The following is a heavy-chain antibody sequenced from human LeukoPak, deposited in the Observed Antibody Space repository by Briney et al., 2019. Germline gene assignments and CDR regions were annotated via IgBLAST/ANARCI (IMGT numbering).Heavy chain of an antibody. J-gene: IGHJ4*02. CDR2: ISSGSTI. CDR1: GFTFSDYY. V-gene: IGHV3-11*01. D-gene: IGHD3-22*01. CDR3: ARDFRGLYYYDSSGYYS. Sequence: GGSLRLSCAASGFTFSDYYMSWIRQAPGKGLEWVSYISSGSTIYYADSVKGRFTSSRDNAKNSLYLQMNSLRAEDTAVYYCARDFRGLYYYDSSGYYSWGQGTLVTVSS.